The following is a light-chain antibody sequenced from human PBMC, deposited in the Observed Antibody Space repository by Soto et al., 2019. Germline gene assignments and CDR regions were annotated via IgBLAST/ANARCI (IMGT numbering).Light chain of an antibody. CDR3: SSYTSSSTPFYV. J-gene: IGLJ1*01. V-gene: IGLV2-14*01. Sequence: QSVLTQPASGSGSPGQSITISCTGTSSDVGGYNYVSWYRQHPGKAPKLMIYEVSNRPSGVSNRFSGSKSGNTASLTISGLQAEDEADYYCSSYTSSSTPFYVFGTGTKVTVL. CDR2: EVS. CDR1: SSDVGGYNY.